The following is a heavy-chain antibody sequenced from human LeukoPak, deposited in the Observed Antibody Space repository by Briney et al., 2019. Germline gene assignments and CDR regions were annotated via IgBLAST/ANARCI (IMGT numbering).Heavy chain of an antibody. V-gene: IGHV3-9*01. Sequence: GGSLRLSCAGSGFIFNNYAMHWVRQPTGKGLEWVSGISWNSGSIDYADSVKGRFTISRDNAKNSLYLQMNSLRVEDTAFYYCAKDNRRHYTSGPNPDSLHWGQGALVAVSS. CDR1: GFIFNNYA. CDR2: ISWNSGSI. J-gene: IGHJ4*02. CDR3: AKDNRRHYTSGPNPDSLH. D-gene: IGHD6-19*01.